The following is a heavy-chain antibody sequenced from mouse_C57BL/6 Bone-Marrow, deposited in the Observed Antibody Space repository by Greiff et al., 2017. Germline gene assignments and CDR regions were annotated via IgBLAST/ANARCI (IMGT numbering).Heavy chain of an antibody. J-gene: IGHJ2*01. CDR2: IDPSDSYT. CDR1: GYTFTSYW. V-gene: IGHV1-69*01. Sequence: QVQLQQPGAELVMPGASVKLSCKASGYTFTSYWMHWVKQRPGQGLEWIGEIDPSDSYTNYNQKFKGKSTLTVDKSSSTAYMQLSSLTSEDSAVYYCARTKGLRGYIDYRGEGATLTDSS. D-gene: IGHD2-4*01. CDR3: ARTKGLRGYIDY.